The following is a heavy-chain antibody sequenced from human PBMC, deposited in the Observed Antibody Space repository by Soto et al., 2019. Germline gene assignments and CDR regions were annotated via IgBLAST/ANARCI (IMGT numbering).Heavy chain of an antibody. CDR2: INADYGNT. CDR1: GYTFYSQS. D-gene: IGHD5-18*01. V-gene: IGHV1-18*01. J-gene: IGHJ6*02. Sequence: SVKVTCKDSGYTFYSQSSSSLRQAPGQGLEWMGRINADYGNTQYAQKFRGRVTMTTDTSTTTVYMELTNLRSDDTAVYYCERCIQGDYYYGMDVWGQGTTVTV. CDR3: ERCIQGDYYYGMDV.